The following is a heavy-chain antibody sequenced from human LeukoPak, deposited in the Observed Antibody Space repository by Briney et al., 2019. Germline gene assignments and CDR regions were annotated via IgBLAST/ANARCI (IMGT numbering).Heavy chain of an antibody. CDR2: ISGGGGST. J-gene: IGHJ1*01. Sequence: GGSLRLSCAASGFTFSSYAMSWVRQAPGKGLEWVSGISGGGGSTSYADSVKGRFTISRDNSKNTLYLQMKSLRAEDTAVYYCAKLEGEQWLVRLYFQHWGQGTLVTVSS. V-gene: IGHV3-23*01. D-gene: IGHD6-19*01. CDR3: AKLEGEQWLVRLYFQH. CDR1: GFTFSSYA.